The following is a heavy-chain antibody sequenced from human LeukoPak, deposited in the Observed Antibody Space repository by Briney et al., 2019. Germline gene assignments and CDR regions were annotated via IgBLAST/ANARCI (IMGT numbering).Heavy chain of an antibody. J-gene: IGHJ3*02. CDR1: GFTFSSYS. CDR2: ISSSSYI. D-gene: IGHD6-6*01. Sequence: GGSLRLSCAASGFTFSSYSMNWVRQAPGKGLEWVSSISSSSYIYYADSVKGRFTISRDNAKNSLYLQMNSLRAEDTAVYYCARDALYSSSSHDAFDIWGQGTMVTVSS. V-gene: IGHV3-21*01. CDR3: ARDALYSSSSHDAFDI.